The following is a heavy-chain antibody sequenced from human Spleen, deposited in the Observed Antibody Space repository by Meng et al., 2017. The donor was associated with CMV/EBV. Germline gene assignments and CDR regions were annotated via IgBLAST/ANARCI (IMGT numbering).Heavy chain of an antibody. D-gene: IGHD6-13*01. CDR1: GFTFSSYS. J-gene: IGHJ4*02. Sequence: GESLKISCAASGFTFSSYSMNWVRQAPGKGLEWVSSISSSSSYIYYADSVKGRFTISRDNAKNSLYLQMNSLRAEDTAFYYCAKDRAAAGNPGDYWGQGTLVTVSS. CDR3: AKDRAAAGNPGDY. V-gene: IGHV3-21*04. CDR2: ISSSSSYI.